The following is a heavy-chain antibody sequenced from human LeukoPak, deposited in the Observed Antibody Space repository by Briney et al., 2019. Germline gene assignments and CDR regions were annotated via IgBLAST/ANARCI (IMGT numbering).Heavy chain of an antibody. J-gene: IGHJ5*02. Sequence: GASVKVSCKASGYTFTGYYMHWVRQAPGQGLEWMGWINPNSGGTNYAQKFQGRVTMTRDTSISTAYMELSRLRSDDTAVYYCAREAAKYSYGYYSWFDPWGQGTLVTVSS. CDR1: GYTFTGYY. CDR3: AREAAKYSYGYYSWFDP. CDR2: INPNSGGT. V-gene: IGHV1-2*02. D-gene: IGHD5-18*01.